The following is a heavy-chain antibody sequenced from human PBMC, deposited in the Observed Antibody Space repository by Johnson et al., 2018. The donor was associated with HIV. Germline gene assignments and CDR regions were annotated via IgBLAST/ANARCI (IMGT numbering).Heavy chain of an antibody. CDR1: GFTVGSNS. V-gene: IGHV3-66*01. J-gene: IGHJ3*02. D-gene: IGHD4-23*01. CDR2: IQSGENT. CDR3: AKSPGKDHGGNSGAFDI. Sequence: VQLLESGGGWVQPGGSLRLSCEASGFTVGSNSMSWVRQAPGKGLEWVSVIQSGENTLYADSVKGRFTVSSDNSKNTLYLQMNSLRAEDTAVYYCAKSPGKDHGGNSGAFDIWGQGTMVTVSS.